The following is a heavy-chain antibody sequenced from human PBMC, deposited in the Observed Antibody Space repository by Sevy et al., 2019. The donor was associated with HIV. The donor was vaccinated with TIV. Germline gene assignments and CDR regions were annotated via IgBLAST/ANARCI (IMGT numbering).Heavy chain of an antibody. D-gene: IGHD5-12*01. CDR1: GFTFGDYA. CDR2: IRSKAYGGTT. V-gene: IGHV3-49*03. Sequence: GGSLRLSCTASGFTFGDYAMSWFRQAPGKGLEWVGFIRSKAYGGTTEYAASVKGRFTISRDDSKSIAYLQMNSLKTEDTAVYYCTRDQGGYSGYVSAFDIWGQGTMVTVSS. J-gene: IGHJ3*02. CDR3: TRDQGGYSGYVSAFDI.